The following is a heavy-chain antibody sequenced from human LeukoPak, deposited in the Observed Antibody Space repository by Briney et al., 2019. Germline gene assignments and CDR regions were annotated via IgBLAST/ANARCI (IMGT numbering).Heavy chain of an antibody. V-gene: IGHV3-9*01. Sequence: PGRSLRLSCADAGFAFDDYSIHWVRQAPGKGLEWVSAISWNSDTTEYADSVKGRFFISRDNAKNSLYLQMSSLRAEDTALYYCAEEFFLKNSGFYHMDVWGKGTTVTVS. J-gene: IGHJ6*03. D-gene: IGHD6-19*01. CDR3: AEEFFLKNSGFYHMDV. CDR1: GFAFDDYS. CDR2: ISWNSDTT.